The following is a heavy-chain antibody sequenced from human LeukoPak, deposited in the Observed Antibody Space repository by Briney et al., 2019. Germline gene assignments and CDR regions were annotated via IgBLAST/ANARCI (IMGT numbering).Heavy chain of an antibody. J-gene: IGHJ6*03. CDR3: ARGPAYYYGSGSPVPGYYYMDV. Sequence: PSETLSLTCAVYGGSFSGYYWSWIRQPPGKGLEWIGEINHSGSTNYNPSLKSRVTISVDTSKNQFSLKLSSVTAADTAVYYCARGPAYYYGSGSPVPGYYYMDVWGKGTTVTISS. V-gene: IGHV4-34*01. CDR1: GGSFSGYY. CDR2: INHSGST. D-gene: IGHD3-10*01.